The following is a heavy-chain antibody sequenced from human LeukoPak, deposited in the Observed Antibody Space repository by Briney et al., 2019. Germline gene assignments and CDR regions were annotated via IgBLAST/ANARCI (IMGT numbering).Heavy chain of an antibody. V-gene: IGHV1-69*05. CDR3: ARDVGYIAAAGTST. Sequence: SVKVSCKSSGGTFSSYAISWVRQAPGQGLEWMGGIIPIFGTANYAQKFQGRATITTDESTSTAYMELSSLRSEDTAVYYCARDVGYIAAAGTSTWGQGTLVTVSS. CDR2: IIPIFGTA. D-gene: IGHD6-13*01. CDR1: GGTFSSYA. J-gene: IGHJ5*02.